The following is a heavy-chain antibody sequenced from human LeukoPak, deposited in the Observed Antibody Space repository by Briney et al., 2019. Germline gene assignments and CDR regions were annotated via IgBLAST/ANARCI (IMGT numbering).Heavy chain of an antibody. J-gene: IGHJ5*02. CDR2: ISSASNTI. Sequence: PGGSLRLSCAASGFTFSSYSMNWVRQAPGKGLEWVSYISSASNTIYYADSVKGRFTISRDNAKNSLYLQMNSLRAEDTAMYYCARGGWFGDYNWFDPWGQGTLVTVSS. CDR1: GFTFSSYS. V-gene: IGHV3-48*01. CDR3: ARGGWFGDYNWFDP. D-gene: IGHD3-10*01.